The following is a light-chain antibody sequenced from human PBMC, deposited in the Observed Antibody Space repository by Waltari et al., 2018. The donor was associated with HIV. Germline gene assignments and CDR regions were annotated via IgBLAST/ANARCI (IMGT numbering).Light chain of an antibody. CDR3: ASWDDRLSGWV. V-gene: IGLV1-44*01. CDR2: SNN. J-gene: IGLJ3*02. CDR1: SSNIGSNT. Sequence: QSVLTQPPSASGTPGQRVTISCSGSSSNIGSNTVNWYQQVPGTAPKLLIYSNNQRPSGVPDRFSGSKSGTSASLAISGLQSEDEVDYFCASWDDRLSGWVFGGGTKLTVL.